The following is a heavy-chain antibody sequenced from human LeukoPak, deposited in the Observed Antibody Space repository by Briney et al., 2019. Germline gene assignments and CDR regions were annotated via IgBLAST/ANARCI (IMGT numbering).Heavy chain of an antibody. CDR2: MSFDGSHE. CDR3: AKDKSGSYRSDY. CDR1: GLTFSNSA. J-gene: IGHJ4*02. V-gene: IGHV3-30*04. Sequence: GGSLRLSCVASGLTFSNSAMHWVRQAPGKGLEWVAIMSFDGSHERYGDSVKGRFTLSRDNSKNTLYLQINSLRTEDTAVYYCAKDKSGSYRSDYWGQGTLVTVSS. D-gene: IGHD1-26*01.